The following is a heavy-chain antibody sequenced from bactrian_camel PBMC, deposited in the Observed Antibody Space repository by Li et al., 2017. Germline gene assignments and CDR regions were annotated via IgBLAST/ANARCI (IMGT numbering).Heavy chain of an antibody. D-gene: IGHD5*01. J-gene: IGHJ4*01. CDR1: EYAYSYYC. Sequence: VQLVESGGGSVQAGGSLKLSCLASEYAYSYYCPGWFRQAPGKGREWVSTIHCGGGTTYYADSVKGRFAISQDNAKSTVYLQMNRLKPEDTAMYYCAAGDTYCVGTWSMPPDTQFDYWGQGTQVTVSP. CDR2: IHCGGGTT. V-gene: IGHV3S40*01. CDR3: AAGDTYCVGTWSMPPDTQFDY.